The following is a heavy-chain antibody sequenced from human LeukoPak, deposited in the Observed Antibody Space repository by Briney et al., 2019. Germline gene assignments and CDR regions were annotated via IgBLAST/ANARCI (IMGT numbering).Heavy chain of an antibody. CDR3: ARSIAVAGKPFDY. V-gene: IGHV1-2*02. Sequence: ASVKVSCKASGYTFTGYYMHWVRQAPGQGLEWMGWINPNSGGTNYAQKFQGRVTITADKSTSTAYMELSSLRPEDTAVYYCARSIAVAGKPFDYWGQGTLVTVSS. D-gene: IGHD6-19*01. CDR1: GYTFTGYY. CDR2: INPNSGGT. J-gene: IGHJ4*02.